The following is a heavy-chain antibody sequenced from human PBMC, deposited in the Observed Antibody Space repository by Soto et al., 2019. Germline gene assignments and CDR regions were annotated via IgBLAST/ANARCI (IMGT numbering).Heavy chain of an antibody. CDR1: GYTFSNYG. J-gene: IGHJ5*02. D-gene: IGHD2-2*01. CDR3: ARVVPGAEAWFCP. V-gene: IGHV1-18*01. CDR2: ISLYSDGT. Sequence: GASVKVSCKTSGYTFSNYGITWVRQAPGQPLEWLGWISLYSDGTNYAQKFQGRVSMTTDTSTTTAYMELRSLRSDDTAVYYCARVVPGAEAWFCPWGQGTLFTVSS.